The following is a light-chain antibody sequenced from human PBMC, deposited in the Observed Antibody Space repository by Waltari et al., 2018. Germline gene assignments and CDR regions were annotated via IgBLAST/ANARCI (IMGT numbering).Light chain of an antibody. J-gene: IGLJ2*01. CDR3: QAWDSSTRV. V-gene: IGLV3-1*01. Sequence: SYELTQPPSVSVSPGQTASITCSGDKLGDKYACWYQQKPGQSPVLGIYQDSKRPSGSPERFSGSNSGNTATLTISGTQAMDEADYYCQAWDSSTRVFGGGTKLTVL. CDR2: QDS. CDR1: KLGDKY.